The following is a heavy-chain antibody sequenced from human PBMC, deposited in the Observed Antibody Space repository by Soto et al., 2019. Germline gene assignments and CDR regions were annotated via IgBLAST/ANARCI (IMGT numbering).Heavy chain of an antibody. J-gene: IGHJ4*01. Sequence: QVQLQESGPGLVKPSQTLSLTCTVSGGSISRGDYYWSWIRQPPGKGLEWIGYMYNSGNTDYNPSLKSRVTMSVDTSKNQFSLKVSSVTAADTAVYYCARDWTKSGPSDYWGQGTLVTVSS. CDR2: MYNSGNT. CDR3: ARDWTKSGPSDY. CDR1: GGSISRGDYY. D-gene: IGHD2-8*01. V-gene: IGHV4-30-4*01.